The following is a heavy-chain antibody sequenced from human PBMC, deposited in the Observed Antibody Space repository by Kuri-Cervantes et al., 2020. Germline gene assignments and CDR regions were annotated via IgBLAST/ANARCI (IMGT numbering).Heavy chain of an antibody. CDR2: INPNSGGT. Sequence: ASVKVSCKASGYTFTGYYMHWVRQAPGQGLEWMGWINPNSGGTNYAQKFQGRVTMTRDTSISTAYMELSRLRSEDTAVYYCARLSYYGSGSYWGPLDVWGQGTTVTVSS. CDR1: GYTFTGYY. J-gene: IGHJ6*02. D-gene: IGHD3-10*01. V-gene: IGHV1-2*02. CDR3: ARLSYYGSGSYWGPLDV.